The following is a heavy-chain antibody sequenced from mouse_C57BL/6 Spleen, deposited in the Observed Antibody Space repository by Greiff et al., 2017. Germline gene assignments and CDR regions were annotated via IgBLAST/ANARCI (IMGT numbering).Heavy chain of an antibody. CDR1: GFSLSTSGMG. CDR2: IYWDDDK. CDR3: ARFYDGSPYYFDD. Sequence: QVQLKESGPGILQSSQTLSLTCSFSGFSLSTSGMGVSWIRQPSGKGLEWLAHIYWDDDKRYNPSLKSRLTISKDPSRNQVFLKITSVDTADTATYYCARFYDGSPYYFDDWGQGTTLTVSS. V-gene: IGHV8-12*01. J-gene: IGHJ2*01. D-gene: IGHD2-3*01.